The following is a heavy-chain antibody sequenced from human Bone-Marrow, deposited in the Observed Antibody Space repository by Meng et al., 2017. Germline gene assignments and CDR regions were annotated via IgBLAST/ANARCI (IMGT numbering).Heavy chain of an antibody. V-gene: IGHV3-53*01. Sequence: GESLKISCAASGFSVSHNYMSWVRQAPGKGLEWVSVIYSGGSTYYADSVKGRFTISRDNSKNTLYLQMNSLRAEDTAVYYCARSYDFWSGPFDYWGQGTLVTVSS. CDR3: ARSYDFWSGPFDY. D-gene: IGHD3-3*01. CDR1: GFSVSHNY. J-gene: IGHJ4*02. CDR2: IYSGGST.